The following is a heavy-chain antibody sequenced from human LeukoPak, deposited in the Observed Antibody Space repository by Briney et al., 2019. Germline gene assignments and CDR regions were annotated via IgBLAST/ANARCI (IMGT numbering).Heavy chain of an antibody. CDR2: IYYSGST. V-gene: IGHV4-59*01. D-gene: IGHD3-10*01. J-gene: IGHJ5*02. CDR3: ARDKTTGWGYYGSGSSTNWFDP. CDR1: GASISSYY. Sequence: SETLSLTCTVSGASISSYYWSWIRQPPGKGLEWIGYIYYSGSTNYNPSLKSRVTISVDTSKNQFSLKLSSVTAADTAVYYCARDKTTGWGYYGSGSSTNWFDPWGQGTLVTVSS.